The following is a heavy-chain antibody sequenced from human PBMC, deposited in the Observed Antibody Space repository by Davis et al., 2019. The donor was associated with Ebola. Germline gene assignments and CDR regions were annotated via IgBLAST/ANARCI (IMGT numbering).Heavy chain of an antibody. CDR1: GYTFTSYD. CDR2: ISGYKGNT. V-gene: IGHV1-18*01. D-gene: IGHD6-19*01. Sequence: ASVKVSCKASGYTFTSYDITWVRQAPGQGLEWMGWISGYKGNTNFAQKFQGRVTMTTDTSTSTAFMELRSLRSDDTALYYCARGDRSGWGYFDYWGQGTLVTVSS. J-gene: IGHJ4*02. CDR3: ARGDRSGWGYFDY.